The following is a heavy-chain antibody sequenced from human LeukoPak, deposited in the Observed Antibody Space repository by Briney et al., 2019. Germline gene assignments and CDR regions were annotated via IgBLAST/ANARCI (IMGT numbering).Heavy chain of an antibody. J-gene: IGHJ4*02. D-gene: IGHD2-2*01. CDR2: IIPILGIA. CDR3: ARGPTIVVVPAAIANDY. Sequence: GASVKVSCKASGGTFSSYAISWVRQAPGQGLEWMGRIIPILGIANYAQKFQGRVTITADKSTSTAYMELRSLRSDDTAVYYCARGPTIVVVPAAIANDYWGQGTLVTVSS. CDR1: GGTFSSYA. V-gene: IGHV1-69*04.